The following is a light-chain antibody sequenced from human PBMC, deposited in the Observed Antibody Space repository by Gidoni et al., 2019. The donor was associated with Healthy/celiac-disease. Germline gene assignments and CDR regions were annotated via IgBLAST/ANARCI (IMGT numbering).Light chain of an antibody. CDR3: QQYYSTPS. CDR2: WAS. CDR1: QSVLYSSNNKNY. J-gene: IGKJ4*01. V-gene: IGKV4-1*01. Sequence: DIVMTQSTDSLAVSLGERATINCKSSQSVLYSSNNKNYLAWYQQKPRQPPKLLIYWASTRESGVPDRFSGSGSGTDFTLTISSLQAEDVAVYYCQQYYSTPSFGGGTKVEIK.